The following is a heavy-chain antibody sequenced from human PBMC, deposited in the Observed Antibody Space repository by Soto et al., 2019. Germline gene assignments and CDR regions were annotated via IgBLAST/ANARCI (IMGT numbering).Heavy chain of an antibody. CDR1: GFTFSSSW. J-gene: IGHJ3*02. CDR3: ARGDYYDISGPFPDAFDI. D-gene: IGHD3-22*01. CDR2: IKVDGSEI. Sequence: PGRSLRLSCAASGFTFSSSWMSWVRQAPGKGLEWVANIKVDGSEIQYVDSVKGRFTISRDNAKSSLSLQMNSLRAEDTAVYYCARGDYYDISGPFPDAFDIWGQGTMVTVSS. V-gene: IGHV3-7*04.